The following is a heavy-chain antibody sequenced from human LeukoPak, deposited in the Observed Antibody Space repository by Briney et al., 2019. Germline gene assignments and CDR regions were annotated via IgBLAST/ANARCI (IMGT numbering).Heavy chain of an antibody. Sequence: SETLSLTCAVYGGSFSGYYWSWIRQPPGKGLEWIGEINHSGSTNYNPSLKSRVTISVDTSKNQFSLKLSSVTAADTAVYYRARAIGYCSGGSCFDDYWGQGTLVTVSS. J-gene: IGHJ4*02. V-gene: IGHV4-34*01. CDR1: GGSFSGYY. D-gene: IGHD2-15*01. CDR3: ARAIGYCSGGSCFDDY. CDR2: INHSGST.